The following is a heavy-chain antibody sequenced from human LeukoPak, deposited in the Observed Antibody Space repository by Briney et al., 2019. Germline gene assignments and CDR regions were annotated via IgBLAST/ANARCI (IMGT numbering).Heavy chain of an antibody. V-gene: IGHV4-39*01. CDR1: GGSISSSSYY. CDR2: IYYSGST. CDR3: ARHSSSTSCSFLP. J-gene: IGHJ5*02. Sequence: SETLSLTCTVSGGSISSSSYYWGWIRQPPGKGLEWIGSIYYSGSTYYNPSLKSRVTISVDTSKNQFSLKLSSVTAADTAVYYCARHSSSTSCSFLPWGQGTLVTVSS. D-gene: IGHD2-2*01.